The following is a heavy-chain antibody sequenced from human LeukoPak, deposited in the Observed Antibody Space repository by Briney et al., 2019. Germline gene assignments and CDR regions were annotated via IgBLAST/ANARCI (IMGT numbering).Heavy chain of an antibody. CDR3: ARGPVDYGDYVYYYGMDV. CDR2: IYYSGST. CDR1: GGSISSYY. J-gene: IGHJ6*02. V-gene: IGHV4-59*01. Sequence: SETLSLTCTVSGGSISSYYWSWIRQPPGKGLEWIGYIYYSGSTNYNPSLKSRVTISVDTSKNQFSLKLSSVTAADTAVYYCARGPVDYGDYVYYYGMDVWGQGTTVTVSS. D-gene: IGHD4-17*01.